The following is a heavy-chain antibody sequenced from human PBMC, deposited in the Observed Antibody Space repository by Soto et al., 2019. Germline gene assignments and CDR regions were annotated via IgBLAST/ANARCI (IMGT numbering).Heavy chain of an antibody. V-gene: IGHV4-59*01. D-gene: IGHD3-10*01. Sequence: QVQLQESGPGLVKPSETLSLTCTVSGGSISSYYWSWIRQPPGKGLEWIGYIYYSGSTNYNPSLQRRVTISVDTSKNQFSLKLSSVTAADTAVYYCARELWFGELYSFDPWGQGTLVTVSS. CDR3: ARELWFGELYSFDP. CDR1: GGSISSYY. J-gene: IGHJ5*02. CDR2: IYYSGST.